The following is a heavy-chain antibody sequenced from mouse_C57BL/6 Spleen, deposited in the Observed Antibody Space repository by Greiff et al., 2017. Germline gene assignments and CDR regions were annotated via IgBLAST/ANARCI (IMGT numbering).Heavy chain of an antibody. V-gene: IGHV1-64*01. D-gene: IGHD4-1*01. Sequence: QVQLQQPGAELVKPGASVKLSCKASGYTFTSYWMHWVKQRPGQGLEWIGMIHPNSGSTNYNEKFESKATLTVDKSSSTAYMQLSSLTSEDSAVYYCATNWDWYFDVWGTGTTVTVSS. CDR3: ATNWDWYFDV. J-gene: IGHJ1*03. CDR1: GYTFTSYW. CDR2: IHPNSGST.